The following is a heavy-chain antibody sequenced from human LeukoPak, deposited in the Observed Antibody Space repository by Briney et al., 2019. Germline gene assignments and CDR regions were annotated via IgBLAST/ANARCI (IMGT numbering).Heavy chain of an antibody. Sequence: GRSLRLSCAASRFTFSSYAMHWVRQAPGKGLEWVAVISYDGSNKYYADSVKGRFTISRDNSKNTLYLQMNSLRAEDTAVYYCARVMSSGWYEGDAFDIWGQGTMVTVSS. CDR1: RFTFSSYA. CDR3: ARVMSSGWYEGDAFDI. D-gene: IGHD6-19*01. V-gene: IGHV3-30*04. CDR2: ISYDGSNK. J-gene: IGHJ3*02.